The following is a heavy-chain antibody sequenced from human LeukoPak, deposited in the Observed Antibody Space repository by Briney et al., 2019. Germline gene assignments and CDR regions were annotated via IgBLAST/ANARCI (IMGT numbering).Heavy chain of an antibody. Sequence: SQTLSLTCAVSGGSISSGGYSWSWIRQPPGKGLEWIGYIYHSGSTYYNPSLKSRVTISVDTSKNQFSLKLSSVTAADTAVYYCASLYGSSGFWFDPWGQGTLVTVSS. CDR2: IYHSGST. V-gene: IGHV4-30-2*01. CDR1: GGSISSGGYS. CDR3: ASLYGSSGFWFDP. D-gene: IGHD3-22*01. J-gene: IGHJ5*02.